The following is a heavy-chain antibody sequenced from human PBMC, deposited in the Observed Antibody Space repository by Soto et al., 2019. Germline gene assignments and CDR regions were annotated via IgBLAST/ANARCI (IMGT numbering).Heavy chain of an antibody. V-gene: IGHV1-3*05. CDR2: INAGKGNT. D-gene: IGHD6-13*01. J-gene: IGHJ4*02. CDR3: ARAPGGPGIAEY. CDR1: GYTFTSYA. Sequence: QVQLVQSGAEEKKPGASVKGSCRASGYTFTSYAMNWVRQAPGQRLEWMGWINAGKGNTKYSQKFQGRVTITRDTSASTAYMELSSLRSEDTAVYYCARAPGGPGIAEYWGQGTLGTVSS.